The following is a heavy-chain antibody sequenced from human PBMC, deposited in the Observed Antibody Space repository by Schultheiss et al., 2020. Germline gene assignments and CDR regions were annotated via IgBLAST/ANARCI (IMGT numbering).Heavy chain of an antibody. D-gene: IGHD3-16*01. CDR2: IYPSGST. J-gene: IGHJ3*02. CDR1: GGSISSSNW. Sequence: SETLSLTCAVSGGSISSSNWWRWVRQPPGQGLEWIGEIYPSGSTNYNPSLKSRVTISVDKSKNQFSLKLSSVTAAYTAVYYYARITTPGLGSAFDIWGQGTMVTVSS. CDR3: ARITTPGLGSAFDI. V-gene: IGHV4-4*02.